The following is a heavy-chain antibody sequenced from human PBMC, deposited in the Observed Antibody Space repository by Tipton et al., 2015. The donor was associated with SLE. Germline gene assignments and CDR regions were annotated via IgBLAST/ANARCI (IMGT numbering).Heavy chain of an antibody. CDR3: ARNGNCSGGHCVRALFDI. V-gene: IGHV4-59*08. D-gene: IGHD2-15*01. J-gene: IGHJ3*02. Sequence: TLSLTCTVSGGSISSFYWSWIRQPPGKGLEWIGYIYYSGSTNYNPSLKSRVTISVDTSKNQFSLKLSSVTAADTAVYYCARNGNCSGGHCVRALFDIWGLGTMVTVSS. CDR1: GGSISSFY. CDR2: IYYSGST.